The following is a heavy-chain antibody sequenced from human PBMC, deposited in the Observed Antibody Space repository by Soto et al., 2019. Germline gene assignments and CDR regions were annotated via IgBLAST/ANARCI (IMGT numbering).Heavy chain of an antibody. CDR2: ISSSSSYI. Sequence: EVQLVESGGGLVKPGGSLRLSCAASGFTFSSYSMNWVRQAPGKGLEWVSSISSSSSYIYYADSVKGRFTISRDNAKNSLYLQMNSLRAEDTAVYCCARDFWSYDFWSGLGAFDIWGQGTMVTVSS. J-gene: IGHJ3*02. V-gene: IGHV3-21*01. CDR3: ARDFWSYDFWSGLGAFDI. D-gene: IGHD3-3*01. CDR1: GFTFSSYS.